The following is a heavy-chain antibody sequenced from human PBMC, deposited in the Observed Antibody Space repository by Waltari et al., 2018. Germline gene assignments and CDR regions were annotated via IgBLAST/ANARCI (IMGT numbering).Heavy chain of an antibody. CDR2: INSDGSST. Sequence: EVQLVESGGGLVQPGGPLRLSCAASGFTFSSYWMHWVRQAPGKGLVWVSRINSDGSSTSYADSVKGRFTISRDNAKNTLYLQMNSLRAEDTAVYYCAREGWGQQLWYFDLWGRGTLVTVSS. J-gene: IGHJ2*01. CDR1: GFTFSSYW. CDR3: AREGWGQQLWYFDL. D-gene: IGHD6-13*01. V-gene: IGHV3-74*01.